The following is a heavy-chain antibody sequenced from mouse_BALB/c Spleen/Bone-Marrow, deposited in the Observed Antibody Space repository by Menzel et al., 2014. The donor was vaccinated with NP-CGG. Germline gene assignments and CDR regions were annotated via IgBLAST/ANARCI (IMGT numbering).Heavy chain of an antibody. J-gene: IGHJ2*01. CDR2: IYPGDGDT. V-gene: IGHV1-80*01. CDR1: GYVFSTYW. Sequence: VKLQESGAELVRPGSSVKISCESSGYVFSTYWINWVKQRPGQGLEWIGQIYPGDGDTDYNGKFKDKATLTADKSSNTAYTQLSSLTSEDSAVYFCARGGISVDYWGQGTTLTVSS. CDR3: ARGGISVDY.